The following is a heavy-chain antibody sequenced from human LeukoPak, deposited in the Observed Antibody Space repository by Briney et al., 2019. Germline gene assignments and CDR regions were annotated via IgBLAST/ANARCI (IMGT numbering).Heavy chain of an antibody. Sequence: PSGTLSLTCAVPGGSISTRNWWSWVRQPPGKGLEWIGEIYQSGTTNYTPSLKSRVTISVDKSKNQFSLKLSSVAAADTAMYFCARLYYYDSSALGDYFDYWGQGILVTVSS. V-gene: IGHV4-4*02. CDR3: ARLYYYDSSALGDYFDY. CDR1: GGSISTRNW. D-gene: IGHD3-22*01. J-gene: IGHJ4*02. CDR2: IYQSGTT.